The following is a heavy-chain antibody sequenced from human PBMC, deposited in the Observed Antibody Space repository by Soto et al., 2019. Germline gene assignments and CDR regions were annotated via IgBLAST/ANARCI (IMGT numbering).Heavy chain of an antibody. CDR3: VKGNAVRGVFPFGMDV. J-gene: IGHJ6*02. V-gene: IGHV3-64D*08. CDR1: GFTFSSYA. Sequence: GGPMRLSCTASGFTFSSYAMHLVRQAPGKGLEYVSAISSKGVSTYYADYVNVKFNNSRDNSKNTLYLQMSSRRAEDTAVYYCVKGNAVRGVFPFGMDVWGQGTTVTVS. CDR2: ISSKGVST. D-gene: IGHD3-10*01.